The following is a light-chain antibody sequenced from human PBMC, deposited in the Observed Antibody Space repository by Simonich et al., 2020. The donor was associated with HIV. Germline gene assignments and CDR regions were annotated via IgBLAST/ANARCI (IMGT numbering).Light chain of an antibody. CDR3: QQYYSTPFT. J-gene: IGKJ3*01. CDR2: ATS. CDR1: QGISNY. V-gene: IGKV1-17*03. Sequence: DIQMTQSPSAMSASVGDRVTITCRASQGISNYLAWFQQKPGKVPKRLIYATSNLQSGVPSRFSGSGSGTEFTLTISSLQPEDFATYYCQQYYSTPFTFGPGTKVDIK.